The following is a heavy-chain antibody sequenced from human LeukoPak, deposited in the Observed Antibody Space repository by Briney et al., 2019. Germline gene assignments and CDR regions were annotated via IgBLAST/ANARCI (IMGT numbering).Heavy chain of an antibody. CDR2: IYYSGST. Sequence: SETLSLTCTVSGGSISSGDYYWSWICQPPGKGLEWIGYIYYSGSTYYNPSLKSRVTISVDTSKNQFSLKLSSVTAADTAVYYCARSGVVVPAEPSDPWGQGTLVTVSS. CDR1: GGSISSGDYY. V-gene: IGHV4-30-4*01. J-gene: IGHJ5*02. D-gene: IGHD2-2*01. CDR3: ARSGVVVPAEPSDP.